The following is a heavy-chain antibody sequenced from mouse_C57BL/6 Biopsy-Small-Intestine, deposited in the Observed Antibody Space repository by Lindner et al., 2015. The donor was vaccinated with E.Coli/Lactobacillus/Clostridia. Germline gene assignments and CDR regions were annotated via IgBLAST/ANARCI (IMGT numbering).Heavy chain of an antibody. V-gene: IGHV1-63*01. CDR2: IYPGGGYT. CDR1: GYTFTNYW. D-gene: IGHD1-1*01. CDR3: ARETTDYFDY. Sequence: VQLQESGAELVRPGTSVKMSCKASGYTFTNYWIGWAKQRPGHGLERIGDIYPGGGYTNYNEKFKGKATLTADKSSSTAYMQFSSLTSEDSAIYYCARETTDYFDYWGQGTTLTVSS. J-gene: IGHJ2*01.